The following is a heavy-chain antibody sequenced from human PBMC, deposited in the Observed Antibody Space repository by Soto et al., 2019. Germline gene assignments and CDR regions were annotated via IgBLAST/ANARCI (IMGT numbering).Heavy chain of an antibody. Sequence: QVQLVESGGGLVKPGGSLRLSCAASGFTFGDYYMTWIRQAPGKGLEWVSFIGNRGTGIYYADSVKGRFTIFRANAKNSLYLQMNSLRAEDTAMYYCARDLRAVGMASRFDPWGQGTLVTVSS. D-gene: IGHD6-13*01. CDR2: IGNRGTGI. V-gene: IGHV3-11*01. CDR3: ARDLRAVGMASRFDP. J-gene: IGHJ5*02. CDR1: GFTFGDYY.